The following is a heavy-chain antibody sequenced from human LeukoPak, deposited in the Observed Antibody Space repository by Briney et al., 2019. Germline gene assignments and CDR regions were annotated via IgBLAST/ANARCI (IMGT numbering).Heavy chain of an antibody. Sequence: GGSLRLSCVASGFTFSSYAMSWVRQAPGKGLEWVSAISSGGGSTYFADSVRGRFTISRDNSENTLYLQVNSLRAGDTAMYYCAKTQYSAGTNYYYDSWGQGTLVTVSA. CDR3: AKTQYSAGTNYYYDS. CDR1: GFTFSSYA. J-gene: IGHJ5*01. V-gene: IGHV3-23*01. CDR2: ISSGGGST. D-gene: IGHD3-22*01.